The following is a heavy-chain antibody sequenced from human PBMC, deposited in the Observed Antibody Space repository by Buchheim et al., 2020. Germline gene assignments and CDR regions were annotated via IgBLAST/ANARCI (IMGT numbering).Heavy chain of an antibody. CDR3: ARGRGDYPVRWFDP. V-gene: IGHV4-34*01. CDR1: GGSFSGYY. D-gene: IGHD4-17*01. J-gene: IGHJ5*02. CDR2: INHSGST. Sequence: QVQLQQWGAGLLKPSETLSLTCAVYGGSFSGYYWSWIRQPPGKGLEWIGEINHSGSTNYNPSLKSRVTISVEPSKNQFSLKLSSVTAADTAVYYCARGRGDYPVRWFDPWGQGTL.